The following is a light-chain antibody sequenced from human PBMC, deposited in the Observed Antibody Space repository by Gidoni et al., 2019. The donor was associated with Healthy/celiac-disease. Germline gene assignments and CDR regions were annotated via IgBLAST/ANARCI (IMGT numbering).Light chain of an antibody. V-gene: IGLV3-1*01. Sequence: SYELTQPPSVSVSPGQTASITCSGDKLGDNYACWYQQKPGQSPVLVIYQASKRPSGIPERFSGFNSGNTATLTISGTQAMDEADYYCQAWDSSTAFFGTGTKVTVL. CDR3: QAWDSSTAF. CDR2: QAS. CDR1: KLGDNY. J-gene: IGLJ1*01.